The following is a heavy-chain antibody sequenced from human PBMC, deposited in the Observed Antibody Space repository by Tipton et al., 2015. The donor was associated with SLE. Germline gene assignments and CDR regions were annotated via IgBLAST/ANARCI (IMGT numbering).Heavy chain of an antibody. Sequence: LRLSCAVSGGSISSGGYSWSWIRQPPGKGLEWIGYIYDSGSTYYNPSLKSRVTISVDRSKNQFSLKLSSVTAADTAVYYCVGYNWNSDYWGQGTLVTVSS. CDR2: IYDSGST. J-gene: IGHJ4*02. CDR3: VGYNWNSDY. D-gene: IGHD1-7*01. V-gene: IGHV4-30-2*01. CDR1: GGSISSGGYS.